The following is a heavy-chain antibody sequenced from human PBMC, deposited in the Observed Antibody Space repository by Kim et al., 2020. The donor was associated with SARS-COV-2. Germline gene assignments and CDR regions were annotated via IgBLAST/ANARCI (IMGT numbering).Heavy chain of an antibody. CDR2: IYPGDSDT. Sequence: GESLKISCKGSGYSFTSYWIGWVRQMPGKGLEWMGIIYPGDSDTRYSPSFQGHVTISADKSISTAYLQWSSLKASDTAMYYCARGGGYSSSWYRNWFDPWGQGTLVTVSS. CDR1: GYSFTSYW. CDR3: ARGGGYSSSWYRNWFDP. J-gene: IGHJ5*02. D-gene: IGHD6-13*01. V-gene: IGHV5-51*01.